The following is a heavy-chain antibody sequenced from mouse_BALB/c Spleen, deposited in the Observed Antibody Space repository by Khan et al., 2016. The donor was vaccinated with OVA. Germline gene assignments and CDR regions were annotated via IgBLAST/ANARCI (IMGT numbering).Heavy chain of an antibody. V-gene: IGHV1S135*01. CDR3: TRHGYVAWFTY. D-gene: IGHD2-2*01. CDR2: IDPFSGGT. Sequence: VQLQQSGPELMKPGTSVKISCKASGYSFTTYYIHWVIQTHGKSLEWIGYIDPFSGGTTYNQKFKGKATLTVDKSSSTAYIHLSNLTSEDSALYYCTRHGYVAWFTYWGQGTLVTVSA. CDR1: GYSFTTYY. J-gene: IGHJ3*01.